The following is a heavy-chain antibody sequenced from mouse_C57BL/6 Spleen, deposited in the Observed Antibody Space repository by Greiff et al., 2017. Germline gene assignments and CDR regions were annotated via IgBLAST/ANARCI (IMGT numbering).Heavy chain of an antibody. Sequence: EVQLQESGGGLVKPGGSLKLSCAASGFTFSSYAMSWVRQTPEKRLEWVATISDGGSYTYYPDNVKGRFTISRDNAKNNLYLQMSHLKSEDTAMYYCARDYYYGSSLYAMDYWGQGTSVTVSS. CDR3: ARDYYYGSSLYAMDY. V-gene: IGHV5-4*01. CDR2: ISDGGSYT. J-gene: IGHJ4*01. CDR1: GFTFSSYA. D-gene: IGHD1-1*01.